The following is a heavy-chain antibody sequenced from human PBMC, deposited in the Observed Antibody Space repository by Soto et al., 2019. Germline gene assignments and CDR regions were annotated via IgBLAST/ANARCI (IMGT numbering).Heavy chain of an antibody. CDR2: ISSSSSYI. V-gene: IGHV3-21*01. Sequence: PGGSLRLSCAASGFTFSSYSMNWVRQAPGKGLEWVSSISSSSSYIYYADSVKGRFTISRDNAKNSLYLQMNSLRAEDTAVYYCARTSFEYSSSSEIDYWGQGTLVTVSS. CDR3: ARTSFEYSSSSEIDY. J-gene: IGHJ4*02. D-gene: IGHD6-6*01. CDR1: GFTFSSYS.